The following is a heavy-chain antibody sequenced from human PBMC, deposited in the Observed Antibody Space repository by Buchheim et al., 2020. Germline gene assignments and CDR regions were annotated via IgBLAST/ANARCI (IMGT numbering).Heavy chain of an antibody. Sequence: QLQLQESGPGLVKPSETLSLTCTVSGGSISSSSYYWGWIRQPPGKGLEWIGSIYYSGSTYYNPSLKSRVTISVDTSKNQFSLKLSSVTAADTAVYYCAGISFDEGSGWYYFDYWGQGTL. CDR1: GGSISSSSYY. J-gene: IGHJ4*02. D-gene: IGHD6-19*01. CDR2: IYYSGST. CDR3: AGISFDEGSGWYYFDY. V-gene: IGHV4-39*01.